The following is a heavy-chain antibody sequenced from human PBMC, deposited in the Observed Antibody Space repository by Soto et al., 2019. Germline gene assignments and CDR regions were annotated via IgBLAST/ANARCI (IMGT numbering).Heavy chain of an antibody. CDR3: ARGGWKLFDY. CDR1: GCSISSYY. Sequence: SETLSLTCTVSGCSISSYYWSWIRQPPGKGLEWIGYIYYSGSTNYNPSLKSRVTISVDTSKNQFSLKLSSVTAADTAVYYCARGGWKLFDYWGQGTLVTVS. J-gene: IGHJ4*02. CDR2: IYYSGST. D-gene: IGHD6-19*01. V-gene: IGHV4-59*01.